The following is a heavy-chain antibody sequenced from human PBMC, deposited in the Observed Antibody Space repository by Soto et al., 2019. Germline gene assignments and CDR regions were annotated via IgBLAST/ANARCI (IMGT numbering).Heavy chain of an antibody. Sequence: QVSFKESGTVLVKPTETLTLTCTVSVFSLTNARMVVTWIRQPPGKALEWLAHIFSNDEKLYSTSLHSRLTISNDNAKSHGVLTMTNVLPGDTATYYCDRIERNWNVERGLGLDVWGKVTTVTGSS. CDR3: DRIERNWNVERGLGLDV. V-gene: IGHV2-26*01. CDR2: IFSNDEK. J-gene: IGHJ6*04. D-gene: IGHD1-1*01. CDR1: VFSLTNARMV.